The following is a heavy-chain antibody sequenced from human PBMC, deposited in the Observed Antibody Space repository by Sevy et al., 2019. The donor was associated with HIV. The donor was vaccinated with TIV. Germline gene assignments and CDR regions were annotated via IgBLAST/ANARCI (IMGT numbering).Heavy chain of an antibody. J-gene: IGHJ4*02. Sequence: GGSLRLSCAASGFTFSSYAMNWVRQAPGKGLEWVSSINAISSSIYYVDSVKGRFTISRDNAENSLYLQMNSVRAEDTAVYYCARDLFSGGNAVYGYWGQGTLVTVSS. CDR3: ARDLFSGGNAVYGY. D-gene: IGHD2-15*01. V-gene: IGHV3-21*01. CDR2: INAISSSI. CDR1: GFTFSSYA.